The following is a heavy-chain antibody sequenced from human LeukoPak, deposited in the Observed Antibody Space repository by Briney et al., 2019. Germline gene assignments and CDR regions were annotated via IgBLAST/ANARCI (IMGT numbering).Heavy chain of an antibody. V-gene: IGHV4-39*07. CDR3: ARGTTVRYYFDY. CDR1: GGSISSSSYY. D-gene: IGHD4-17*01. CDR2: IYYSGST. Sequence: PSETLSLTCTVSGGSISSSSYYWGWIRQPPGKGLEWIGSIYYSGSTYYNPSLKSRVTISVGTSKNQFSLKLSSVTAADTAVYYCARGTTVRYYFDYWGQGTLVTVSS. J-gene: IGHJ4*02.